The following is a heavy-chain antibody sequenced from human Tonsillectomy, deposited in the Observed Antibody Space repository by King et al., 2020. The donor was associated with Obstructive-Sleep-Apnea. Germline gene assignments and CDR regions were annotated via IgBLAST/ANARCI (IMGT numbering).Heavy chain of an antibody. V-gene: IGHV1-18*04. Sequence: QLVQSGGEVKKPGASVKVSCKASGYTFTSYAITWVGQAPGQGLEWMGWISAYNGNTNYAQKFQGRVTMTTDTSTSTVYMELRTLRSDDTAIYYCARDDSSGWYVWGQGTTVTVSS. D-gene: IGHD6-19*01. J-gene: IGHJ6*02. CDR2: ISAYNGNT. CDR3: ARDDSSGWYV. CDR1: GYTFTSYA.